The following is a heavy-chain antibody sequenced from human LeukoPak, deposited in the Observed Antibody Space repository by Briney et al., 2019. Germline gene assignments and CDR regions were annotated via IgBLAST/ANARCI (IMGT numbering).Heavy chain of an antibody. Sequence: GGSLRLSCAASGFTVSSNYMSWVRQAPGKGLEWVSVIYSGGSTYYADSVKGRFTISRDNSKNTPYLQMNSLRAEDTAVYYCAVATSPYYYYGMDVWGQGTTVTVSS. CDR1: GFTVSSNY. CDR3: AVATSPYYYYGMDV. CDR2: IYSGGST. J-gene: IGHJ6*02. V-gene: IGHV3-66*01. D-gene: IGHD5-24*01.